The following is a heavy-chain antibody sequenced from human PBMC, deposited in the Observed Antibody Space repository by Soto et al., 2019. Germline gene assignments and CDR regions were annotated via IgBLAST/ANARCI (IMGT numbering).Heavy chain of an antibody. CDR1: GFTFSSYA. V-gene: IGHV3-43*02. D-gene: IGHD6-19*01. Sequence: GGSLRLSCAASGFTFSSYAMTWVRQAPGKGLEWVSLISWDGGSTYYADSVKGRFTIYRDNSKNFLYLQMNGLRTEDTAMYYCAKGPQGSSGWYFGYFQHWGQGTLVTVSS. J-gene: IGHJ1*01. CDR3: AKGPQGSSGWYFGYFQH. CDR2: ISWDGGST.